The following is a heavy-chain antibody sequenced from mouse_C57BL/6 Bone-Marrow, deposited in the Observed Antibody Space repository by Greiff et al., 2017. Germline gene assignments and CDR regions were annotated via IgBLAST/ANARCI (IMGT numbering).Heavy chain of an antibody. CDR3: ARATGTGYFDY. D-gene: IGHD4-1*02. J-gene: IGHJ2*01. CDR1: GYTFTSYW. CDR2: IHPNSGST. V-gene: IGHV1-64*01. Sequence: QVHVKQPGAELVKPGASVKLSCKASGYTFTSYWMHWVKQRPGQGLEWIGMIHPNSGSTNYNEKFKSKATLTVDKSSSTAYMQLSSLTSEDSAVYYCARATGTGYFDYWGQGTTLTVSS.